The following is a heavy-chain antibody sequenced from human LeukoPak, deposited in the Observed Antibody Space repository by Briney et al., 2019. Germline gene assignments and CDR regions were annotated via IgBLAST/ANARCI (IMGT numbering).Heavy chain of an antibody. CDR3: ARGLLAAPGIDY. CDR1: GFTFSGYW. CDR2: IKQDGSEK. Sequence: PGGSLRLSCAASGFTFSGYWMTWVRQAPGKGLGWVANIKQDGSEKNHVDSVKGRFTISRDNAKNSLYLQMNSLRAEDTAVYYCARGLLAAPGIDYWGQGAPVTVSS. V-gene: IGHV3-7*04. J-gene: IGHJ4*02. D-gene: IGHD6-13*01.